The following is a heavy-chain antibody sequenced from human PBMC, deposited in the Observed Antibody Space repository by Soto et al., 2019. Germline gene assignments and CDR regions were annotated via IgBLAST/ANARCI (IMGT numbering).Heavy chain of an antibody. CDR1: GFTFSSYS. J-gene: IGHJ6*02. CDR2: ISSSSSYI. D-gene: IGHD3-10*01. CDR3: ASGCGSGSYCYYGMDV. Sequence: PGGSLRLSCAASGFTFSSYSMNWVRQAPGKGLEWVSSISSSSSYIYYADSVKGRFTISRDKAKNSLYLQMNSLRAEDTAVYYCASGCGSGSYCYYGMDVWGQGTTVTVSS. V-gene: IGHV3-21*01.